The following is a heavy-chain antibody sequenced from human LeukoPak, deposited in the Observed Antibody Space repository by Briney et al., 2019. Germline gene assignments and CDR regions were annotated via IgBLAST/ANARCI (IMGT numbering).Heavy chain of an antibody. Sequence: GASVKVSCKASGYTFTSYYMHWVRQAPGQGLEWMGIINPSGGSTSYAQKFQGRATMTRDMSTSTVYMELSSLRSEDTAVYYCARDVGGSYELPVLDYWGQGTLVTVSS. V-gene: IGHV1-46*01. D-gene: IGHD1-26*01. CDR1: GYTFTSYY. J-gene: IGHJ4*02. CDR3: ARDVGGSYELPVLDY. CDR2: INPSGGST.